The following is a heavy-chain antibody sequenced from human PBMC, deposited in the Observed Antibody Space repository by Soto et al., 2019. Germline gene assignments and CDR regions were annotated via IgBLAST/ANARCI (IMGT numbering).Heavy chain of an antibody. CDR1: GGSISSSSYY. D-gene: IGHD3-9*01. V-gene: IGHV4-39*01. CDR2: IYYSGST. Sequence: SETLSLTCTVSGGSISSSSYYWGWIRQPPGKGLEWIGSIYYSGSTYYNPSLKSRVTISVDTSKNQFSLKLSSVTAADTAVYYRARQAYDILTGYYPYYYYYGMDVWGQGTTVTVSS. CDR3: ARQAYDILTGYYPYYYYYGMDV. J-gene: IGHJ6*02.